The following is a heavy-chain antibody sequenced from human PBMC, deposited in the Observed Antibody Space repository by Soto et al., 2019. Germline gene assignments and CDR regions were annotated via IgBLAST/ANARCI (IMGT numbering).Heavy chain of an antibody. V-gene: IGHV1-18*01. Sequence: ASVKVSCKASGYTFTSYGISWVRQAPGQGLEWMGWISAYNGNTNYAQKLQGRVTMTTDTSTSTAYMELRSLRSDDTAVYYCARERFWSGYSNWFDPWGQGTLVTVSS. CDR2: ISAYNGNT. CDR1: GYTFTSYG. J-gene: IGHJ5*02. CDR3: ARERFWSGYSNWFDP. D-gene: IGHD3-3*01.